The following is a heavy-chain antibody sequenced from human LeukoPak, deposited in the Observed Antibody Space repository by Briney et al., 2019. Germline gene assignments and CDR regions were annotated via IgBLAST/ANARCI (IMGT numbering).Heavy chain of an antibody. CDR2: ISGSGGST. V-gene: IGHV3-23*01. CDR1: GFTFTSYA. J-gene: IGHJ4*02. CDR3: AKAPPLILGATTPRYEFYFDY. Sequence: GGSLRLSCAASGFTFTSYAMSWVRQAPGKGLEWVSAISGSGGSTYCADSVKGRFTIFRDNSKNTLCLQMNSLRAEDTAVYYCAKAPPLILGATTPRYEFYFDYWGQGTLVTVSS. D-gene: IGHD1-26*01.